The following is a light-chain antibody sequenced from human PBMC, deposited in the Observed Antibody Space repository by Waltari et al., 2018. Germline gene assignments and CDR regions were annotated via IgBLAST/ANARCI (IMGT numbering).Light chain of an antibody. CDR3: QQRTEWPRT. CDR1: QSVSNY. J-gene: IGKJ1*01. Sequence: DIVLTQSPATLSLSPGERALLSCRASQSVSNYVAWYQQKPGQAPVILISGASNRASGMPARLSVRVSWTEFTLSISSLEPEYFATDYCQQRTEWPRTFGQGT. CDR2: GAS. V-gene: IGKV3-11*01.